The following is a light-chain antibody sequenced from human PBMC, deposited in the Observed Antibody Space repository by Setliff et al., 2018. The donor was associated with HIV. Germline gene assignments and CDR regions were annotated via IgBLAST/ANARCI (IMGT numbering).Light chain of an antibody. CDR3: CSYAGGDTWI. J-gene: IGLJ2*01. CDR2: DVT. Sequence: GSSSDIGGYESVSWYQQHPGEVPKLIIYDVTKRPSGVSNRFSASKSANTASLTISGLQAEDEADYYCCSYAGGDTWIFGGGTQLTVL. CDR1: SSDIGGYES. V-gene: IGLV2-23*02.